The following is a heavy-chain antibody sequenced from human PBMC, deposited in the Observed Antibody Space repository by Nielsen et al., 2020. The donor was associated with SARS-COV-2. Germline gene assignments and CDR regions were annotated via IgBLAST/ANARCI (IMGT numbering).Heavy chain of an antibody. J-gene: IGHJ6*02. D-gene: IGHD3/OR15-3a*01. CDR2: TNPYSGGT. Sequence: ASSQVSCNASGYTFTDYYIHWVRQAPGHGLEWMGPTNPYSGGTNYAQKFQGTVTMTRDASISTVYMELTSDDTAVYYCARARATIFGLVMSYGMDVWGQGTTVAVSS. CDR3: ARARATIFGLVMSYGMDV. V-gene: IGHV1-2*06. CDR1: GYTFTDYY.